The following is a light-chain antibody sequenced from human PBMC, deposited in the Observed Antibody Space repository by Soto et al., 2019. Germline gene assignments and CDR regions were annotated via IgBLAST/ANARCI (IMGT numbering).Light chain of an antibody. V-gene: IGKV3-11*01. J-gene: IGKJ3*01. CDR3: QQRSDWPLT. CDR1: QSVGSY. Sequence: EIVLTQSPATLSLSPGERATLSCRASQSVGSYLAWYQQKPGQAPRLLIYDASNRATGIPARFGGSGSGTDFTLTFSSLEPEDFAVYYCQQRSDWPLTFGPGTKVDIK. CDR2: DAS.